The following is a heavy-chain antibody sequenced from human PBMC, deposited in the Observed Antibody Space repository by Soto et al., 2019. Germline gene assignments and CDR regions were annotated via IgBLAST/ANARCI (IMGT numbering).Heavy chain of an antibody. CDR2: IYYSGST. CDR3: ARLKLDIVVVVAATPGAFDI. Sequence: SETLSLTCTVSGGSISSSSYYWGWIRQPPGKGLEWIGSIYYSGSTYYNPSLKSRVTISVDTSKNQFSLKLSSVTAADTAVYYCARLKLDIVVVVAATPGAFDIWGQGTMVTVSS. V-gene: IGHV4-39*01. J-gene: IGHJ3*02. CDR1: GGSISSSSYY. D-gene: IGHD2-15*01.